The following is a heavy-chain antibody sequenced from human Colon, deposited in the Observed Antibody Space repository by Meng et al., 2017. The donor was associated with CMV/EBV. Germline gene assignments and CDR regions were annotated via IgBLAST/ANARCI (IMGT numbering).Heavy chain of an antibody. CDR2: IYDSGST. J-gene: IGHJ6*02. CDR3: ARELGQWLATYYFYYAMDV. V-gene: IGHV4-38-2*02. Sequence: SETLSLTCTVSGYSISSGYYWGWIRPPPGKGLEWIGSIYDSGSTYYNPSLKSRVTILVDTSKNQFSLKLSSVTAADTAVYYCARELGQWLATYYFYYAMDVWGQGTTVTVSS. D-gene: IGHD6-19*01. CDR1: GYSISSGYY.